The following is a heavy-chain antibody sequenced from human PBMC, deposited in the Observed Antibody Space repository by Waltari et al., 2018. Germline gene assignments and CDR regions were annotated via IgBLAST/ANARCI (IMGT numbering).Heavy chain of an antibody. CDR3: ARGAGGAGDYGGYFDY. V-gene: IGHV4-39*07. J-gene: IGHJ4*02. Sequence: QLQLQESGPGLVKPSETLSLTCTVSGGSISSSSYYWGWIRQPPGKGLEWIGSIYYSGRTYYNPSRKSRVTIAVDTSKNQFSLKLSSVTAADTAVYYCARGAGGAGDYGGYFDYWGQGTLVTVSS. CDR1: GGSISSSSYY. D-gene: IGHD4-17*01. CDR2: IYYSGRT.